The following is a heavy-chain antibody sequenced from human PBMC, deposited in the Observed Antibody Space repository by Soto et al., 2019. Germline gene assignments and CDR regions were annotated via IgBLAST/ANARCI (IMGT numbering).Heavy chain of an antibody. J-gene: IGHJ6*02. Sequence: SQTLSLTCAISGDSVSSNSAAWNWIRQSPSRGLEWLGRTYYRSKWYNDYAVSVKSRITINPDTSKNQFSLQLNSVTPEDTAVYYCARDRVTGTTNYYYYGMDVWGQGTTVTVSS. CDR2: TYYRSKWYN. CDR1: GDSVSSNSAA. V-gene: IGHV6-1*01. D-gene: IGHD1-20*01. CDR3: ARDRVTGTTNYYYYGMDV.